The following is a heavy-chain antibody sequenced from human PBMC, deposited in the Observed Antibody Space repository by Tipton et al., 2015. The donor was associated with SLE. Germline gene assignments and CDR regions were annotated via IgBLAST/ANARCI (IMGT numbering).Heavy chain of an antibody. J-gene: IGHJ5*02. V-gene: IGHV4-39*01. CDR3: TRHDTNYGRNWFDP. CDR2: IINNGNT. D-gene: IGHD2-8*01. Sequence: TLSLTCTVSGGSISGSHYYWDWLRQPPGKGPEGVGRIINNGNTYHIPTLQCRVTMSVDTSKNHFSLKLSSVTAADTAVYYCTRHDTNYGRNWFDPWGQGTLVTVSS. CDR1: GGSISGSHYY.